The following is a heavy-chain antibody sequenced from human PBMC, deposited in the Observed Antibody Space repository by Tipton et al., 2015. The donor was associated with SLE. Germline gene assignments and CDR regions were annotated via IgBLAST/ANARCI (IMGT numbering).Heavy chain of an antibody. V-gene: IGHV1-18*01. CDR1: GFTFTSSG. J-gene: IGHJ4*02. D-gene: IGHD5-12*01. CDR2: INTYSGTT. CDR3: ARSIVATTDFDY. Sequence: QSGAEVTKPGASVKVSCKTSGFTFTSSGISWVRQAPGQGLEWMGWINTYSGTTNYAQQLQGRVTMTTDTSTSTAYMELRSLRSDDTAVYYCARSIVATTDFDYWGQGTLVTVSA.